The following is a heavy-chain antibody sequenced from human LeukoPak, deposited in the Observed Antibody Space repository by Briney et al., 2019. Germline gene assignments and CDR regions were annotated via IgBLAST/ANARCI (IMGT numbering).Heavy chain of an antibody. CDR3: ARGISGTTSFFDP. CDR1: GGTFSSYA. V-gene: IGHV1-69*04. Sequence: GASVKVSCKASGGTFSSYAISWVRQAPGQGLEWMGRIIPILGIANYAQKFQGRVTITADKSTSTAYMELSSLRSEDTAVYYCARGISGTTSFFDPWGQGTLVTVSS. CDR2: IIPILGIA. D-gene: IGHD1-1*01. J-gene: IGHJ5*02.